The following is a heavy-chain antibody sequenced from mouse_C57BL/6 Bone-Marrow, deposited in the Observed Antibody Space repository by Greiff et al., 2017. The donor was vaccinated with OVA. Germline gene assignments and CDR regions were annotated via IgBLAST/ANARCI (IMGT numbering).Heavy chain of an antibody. V-gene: IGHV3-3*01. CDR3: ARVLWEWYFDV. CDR2: TFYSGIT. J-gene: IGHJ1*03. Sequence: EVQLVESGPSLVRPSQTLSLTCTVTGFSINSDCYWIWIRQFPGNKLEYIGYTFYSGITYYTPSLESRTYIPRDTSKNQFSLKLSSVTTEDTATYYCARVLWEWYFDVWGTGTTVTVSS. D-gene: IGHD1-1*02. CDR1: GFSINSDCY.